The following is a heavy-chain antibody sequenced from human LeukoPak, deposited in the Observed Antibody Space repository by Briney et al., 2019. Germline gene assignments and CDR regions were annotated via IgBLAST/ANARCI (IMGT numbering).Heavy chain of an antibody. CDR2: IRYDGSNK. D-gene: IGHD6-6*01. CDR3: ARVQQLVPDYYYYMDV. CDR1: GFTFSSYG. Sequence: GGSLRLSCAASGFTFSSYGMHWVRQAPGKGLEWVAFIRYDGSNKYYADSVKGRFTISRDNSKNTLYLQMNSLRAEDTAVYYCARVQQLVPDYYYYMDVWGKGTTVTVSS. J-gene: IGHJ6*03. V-gene: IGHV3-30*02.